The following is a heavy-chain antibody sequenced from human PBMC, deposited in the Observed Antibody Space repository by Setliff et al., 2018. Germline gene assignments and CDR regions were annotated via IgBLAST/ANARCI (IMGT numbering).Heavy chain of an antibody. Sequence: SETLSLTCAVYGGSFSTYFWSWIRQPPGRPLEWIGYIKYDGTTDYNPSLDSRVTMSVDASKNQFSLKLKSVTAADTAMYYCARGCAAGACYSDYYYYMDVWGKGTTVTVSS. CDR1: GGSFSTYF. CDR2: IKYDGTT. J-gene: IGHJ6*03. CDR3: ARGCAAGACYSDYYYYMDV. V-gene: IGHV4-59*01. D-gene: IGHD2-15*01.